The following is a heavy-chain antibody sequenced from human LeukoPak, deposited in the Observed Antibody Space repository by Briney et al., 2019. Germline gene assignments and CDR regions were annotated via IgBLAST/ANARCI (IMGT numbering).Heavy chain of an antibody. D-gene: IGHD5-12*01. J-gene: IGHJ4*02. CDR3: ARRGYSAYDLDY. CDR2: IYYSGST. V-gene: IGHV4-31*03. Sequence: SETLSLTCTVSGGSISSGGYYWSWIRQHPGKGLERIGYIYYSGSTYYNPSLKSRVTISVDTSKNQFSLKLSSVTAADTAVYYCARRGYSAYDLDYWGQGTLVTVSS. CDR1: GGSISSGGYY.